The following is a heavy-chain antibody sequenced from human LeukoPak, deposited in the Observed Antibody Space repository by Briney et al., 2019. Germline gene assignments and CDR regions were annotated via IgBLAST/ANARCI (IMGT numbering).Heavy chain of an antibody. CDR3: ARAPPGVVTGGMDV. J-gene: IGHJ6*02. V-gene: IGHV1-46*01. CDR1: GYTFTSYY. CDR2: INPSGGST. Sequence: GASVKVSCKASGYTFTSYYMHWVRQAPGQGLEWMGIINPSGGSTSYAQKFQGRVTMTRNTSISTAYMELSSLRSEDTAVYYCARAPPGVVTGGMDVWGQGTTVTVSS. D-gene: IGHD4-23*01.